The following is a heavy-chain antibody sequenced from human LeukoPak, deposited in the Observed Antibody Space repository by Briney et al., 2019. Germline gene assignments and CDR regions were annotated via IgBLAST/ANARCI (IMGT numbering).Heavy chain of an antibody. CDR3: ARGHNRLDY. CDR2: IDQDGSEK. V-gene: IGHV3-7*01. CDR1: GFTFSNYW. Sequence: GGSLRLSCAASGFTFSNYWMSWVRQAPGKGLEWVAHIDQDGSEKSYVDSVKGRFTISRDNAKNSLYLLMNSLRADDTSVYYCARGHNRLDYWGQGTLVTVSS. D-gene: IGHD1-14*01. J-gene: IGHJ4*02.